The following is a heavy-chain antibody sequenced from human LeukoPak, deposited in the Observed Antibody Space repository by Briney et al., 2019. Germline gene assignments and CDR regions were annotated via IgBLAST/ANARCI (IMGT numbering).Heavy chain of an antibody. Sequence: SETLSLTCTVSGGSISSSSYYWGWIRQPPGKGLEWIGSIYYSGSTYYNPSLKSRVTISVDTSKNQFSLKLSSVTAADTAVYYCARRQLSAYSYYYYMDVWGKGTTVTVSS. D-gene: IGHD1-1*01. CDR2: IYYSGST. CDR1: GGSISSSSYY. V-gene: IGHV4-39*01. J-gene: IGHJ6*03. CDR3: ARRQLSAYSYYYYMDV.